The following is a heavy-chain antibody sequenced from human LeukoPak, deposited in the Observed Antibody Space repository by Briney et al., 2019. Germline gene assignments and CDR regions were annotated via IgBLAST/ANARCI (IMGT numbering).Heavy chain of an antibody. Sequence: GGSLRLSCAASGFTFSSYAMSWVRQAPGKGLEWVSAISGSGGSTYYADSVKGRFTISRDNAKNTLYLQMNSLRAEDTAVYYCARGIYSSGWSLEYWGPGTLVTVSS. CDR2: ISGSGGST. CDR1: GFTFSSYA. J-gene: IGHJ4*02. D-gene: IGHD6-19*01. CDR3: ARGIYSSGWSLEY. V-gene: IGHV3-23*01.